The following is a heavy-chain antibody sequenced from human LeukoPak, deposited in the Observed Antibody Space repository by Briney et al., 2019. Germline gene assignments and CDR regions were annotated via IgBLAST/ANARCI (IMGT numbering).Heavy chain of an antibody. V-gene: IGHV3-48*03. J-gene: IGHJ3*02. CDR1: GFTFSSYE. D-gene: IGHD1-26*01. Sequence: PGGSLRLSCAASGFTFSSYEMNWVRQAPGKGLDWVSYISSSGSNIYYADSVKGRFTISRDNAKDSLYLQMNSLRAEDTAVYYCARVVAWELQAFDIWGQGTMVTVSS. CDR3: ARVVAWELQAFDI. CDR2: ISSSGSNI.